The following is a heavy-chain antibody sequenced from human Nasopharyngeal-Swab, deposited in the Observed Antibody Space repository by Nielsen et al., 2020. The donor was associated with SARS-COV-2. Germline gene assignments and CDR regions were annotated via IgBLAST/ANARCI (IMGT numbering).Heavy chain of an antibody. J-gene: IGHJ4*02. CDR1: GGSFSGYY. CDR2: INHSGGT. Sequence: SQTLSLTRAVYGGSFSGYYWSWIRQPPGKGLEWIGEINHSGGTNYNPSLKSRVTISVDTSKNQFSLKLSSVTAADTAVYYCARAYGDYHYWGQGTLVTVSS. V-gene: IGHV4-34*01. CDR3: ARAYGDYHY. D-gene: IGHD4-17*01.